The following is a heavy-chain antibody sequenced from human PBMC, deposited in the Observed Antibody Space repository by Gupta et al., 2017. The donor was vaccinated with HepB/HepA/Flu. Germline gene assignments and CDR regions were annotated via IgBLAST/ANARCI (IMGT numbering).Heavy chain of an antibody. CDR2: ISYDGSNK. CDR3: AKFAHDYSSPIDY. Sequence: QVQLVESGGGVVQPGRSLRLSCAASGFTFSSYGMHWVRQAPGKGLEWVAVISYDGSNKYYADSVKGRFTISRDNSKNTLYLQMNSLRAEDTAVYYCAKFAHDYSSPIDYWGQGTLVTVSS. V-gene: IGHV3-30*18. CDR1: GFTFSSYG. D-gene: IGHD4-11*01. J-gene: IGHJ4*02.